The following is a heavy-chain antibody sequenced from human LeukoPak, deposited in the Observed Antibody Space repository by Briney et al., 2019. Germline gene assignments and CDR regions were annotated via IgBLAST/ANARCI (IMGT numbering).Heavy chain of an antibody. Sequence: GASVKVCCKASGYTFTDYYIHWVRQAPGQGLEWMGWINPKSGGANYAQKFQGTVTMTRDTSISTAYMELSRLRFDDTAVYYCARDNYGTLDYWGQGTLVTVSS. CDR1: GYTFTDYY. V-gene: IGHV1-2*02. J-gene: IGHJ4*02. CDR3: ARDNYGTLDY. D-gene: IGHD3-10*01. CDR2: INPKSGGA.